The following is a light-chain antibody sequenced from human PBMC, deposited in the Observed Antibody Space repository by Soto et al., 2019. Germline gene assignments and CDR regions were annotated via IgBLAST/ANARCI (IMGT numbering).Light chain of an antibody. J-gene: IGKJ4*01. CDR1: RIIGHN. CDR2: DTS. Sequence: EIVMTQSAATLSVSPGARATLSCRASRIIGHNYLAWYQHKPGQTPRLLIYDTSTRATGVPTRFSGSRSGAEFTLTINSLQSEDFAVYYCQPYNNWPLTFGGGTKVDIK. CDR3: QPYNNWPLT. V-gene: IGKV3-15*01.